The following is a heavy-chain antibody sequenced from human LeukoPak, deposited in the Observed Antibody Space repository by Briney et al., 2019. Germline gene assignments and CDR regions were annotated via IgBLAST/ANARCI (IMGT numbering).Heavy chain of an antibody. D-gene: IGHD3-10*01. Sequence: PGGSLRLSCIASGFSFGDYAMSWVRQAPGKGLEWVGRVKSKADGGTTDYAAPVKGRFTISRDDSQNTLYLQMDSLKTEDTAVYYCTTTPGRDYWGQGTLVTVSS. CDR1: GFSFGDYA. V-gene: IGHV3-15*01. J-gene: IGHJ4*02. CDR2: VKSKADGGTT. CDR3: TTTPGRDY.